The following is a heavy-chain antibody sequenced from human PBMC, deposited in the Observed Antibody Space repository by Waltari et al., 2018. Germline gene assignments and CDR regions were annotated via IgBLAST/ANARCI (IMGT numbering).Heavy chain of an antibody. V-gene: IGHV3-7*01. J-gene: IGHJ6*02. CDR1: GFSFSSYW. CDR3: ASVQRRWSMDV. D-gene: IGHD6-25*01. CDR2: LKEDGSEK. Sequence: EVQLVESGGGLVQSGDSLRLSCAASGFSFSSYWMNWVRQTPGNGLDVLGNLKEDGSEKYYVDVVNSRFTISRDNPRNSLYLQMNSLRVEDTAVYFCASVQRRWSMDVWGQGTTVTVSS.